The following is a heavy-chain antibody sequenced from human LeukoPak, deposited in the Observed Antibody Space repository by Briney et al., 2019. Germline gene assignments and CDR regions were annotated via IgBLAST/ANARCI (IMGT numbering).Heavy chain of an antibody. CDR2: ISAYNGNT. D-gene: IGHD3-22*01. CDR3: ARSRSPYYDSSGYPRAPIDY. V-gene: IGHV1-18*04. J-gene: IGHJ4*02. CDR1: GYTFTGYY. Sequence: ASVKVSCKASGYTFTGYYMHWVRQAPGQGLEWMGWISAYNGNTNYAQKLQGRVTMTTDTSTSTAYMELRSLRSDDTAVYYCARSRSPYYDSSGYPRAPIDYWGQGTLVTVSS.